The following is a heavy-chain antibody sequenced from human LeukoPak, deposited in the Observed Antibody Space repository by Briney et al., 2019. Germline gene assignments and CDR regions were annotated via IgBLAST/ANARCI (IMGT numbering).Heavy chain of an antibody. CDR1: EFTFSAYW. D-gene: IGHD3-22*01. Sequence: GGSLRLSCAASEFTFSAYWMRWVRQVPGKGLVWVSRINGDGSSTNYADSVKGRFTISRDNAKSTLYLQMNSLRAEDTAVYYCARDLELTYYDRSGYDYWGQGTPVTVSS. V-gene: IGHV3-74*01. J-gene: IGHJ4*02. CDR2: INGDGSST. CDR3: ARDLELTYYDRSGYDY.